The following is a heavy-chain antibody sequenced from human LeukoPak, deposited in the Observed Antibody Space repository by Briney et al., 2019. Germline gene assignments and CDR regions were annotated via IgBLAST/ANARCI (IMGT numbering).Heavy chain of an antibody. Sequence: PSETLSLTCTVSGGSISSYYWSWIRQPAGKGLEWIGRIYTSGSPNYNPSLKSRVTISVDTSKNQFSLKLSSVTAADTAVYYCARGGTVTRLPLYYYYYYMDVWGKGTTVTVSS. V-gene: IGHV4-4*07. J-gene: IGHJ6*03. D-gene: IGHD4-11*01. CDR2: IYTSGSP. CDR1: GGSISSYY. CDR3: ARGGTVTRLPLYYYYYYMDV.